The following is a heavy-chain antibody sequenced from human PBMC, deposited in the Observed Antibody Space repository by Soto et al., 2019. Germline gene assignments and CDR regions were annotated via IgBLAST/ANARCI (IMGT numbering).Heavy chain of an antibody. D-gene: IGHD2-2*01. CDR2: IYYSGRT. CDR1: GGSISSGDYY. J-gene: IGHJ6*02. V-gene: IGHV4-30-4*01. Sequence: QVQLQESGPGLVKPSQTLSLTCTVSGGSISSGDYYWNWIRQPPVQGLEWIGNIYYSGRTYYNPSLTSRVIISVDTSRNQFALKVTSAPAADTAVYYCARGQTSPHGMDVWGQGTTVTVSS. CDR3: ARGQTSPHGMDV.